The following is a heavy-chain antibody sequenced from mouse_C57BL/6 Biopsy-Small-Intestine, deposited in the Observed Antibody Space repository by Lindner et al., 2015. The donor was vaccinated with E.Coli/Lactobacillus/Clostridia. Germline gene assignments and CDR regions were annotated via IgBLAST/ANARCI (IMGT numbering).Heavy chain of an antibody. V-gene: IGHV1-80*01. CDR1: GYAFSSYW. D-gene: IGHD3-2*01. Sequence: VQLQESGAELVKPGASVKISCKASGYAFSSYWMNWVKQRPEKGLEWIGQIYPGDGDTNYNGKFKGKATFTADTSSNTVYLQLSSLTTEDSAIYYCARDSARFAYWGQGTLVTVSA. J-gene: IGHJ3*01. CDR3: ARDSARFAY. CDR2: IYPGDGDT.